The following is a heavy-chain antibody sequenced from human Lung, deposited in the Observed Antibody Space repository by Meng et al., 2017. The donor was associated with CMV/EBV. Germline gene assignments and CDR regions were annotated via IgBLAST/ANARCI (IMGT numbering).Heavy chain of an antibody. CDR1: GGSISSYY. CDR2: IYYSGST. CDR3: AREEGIGGFDP. Sequence: LQRSRPGLVKPLETLSPTGTVSGGSISSYYWSWIRPPPGKGLEWIGYIYYSGSTNYNPSLKSRVTISVDTSKNQFSLKLSSVTAADTAVYYCAREEGIGGFDPWGQGTLVTVSS. J-gene: IGHJ5*02. D-gene: IGHD3-10*01. V-gene: IGHV4-59*01.